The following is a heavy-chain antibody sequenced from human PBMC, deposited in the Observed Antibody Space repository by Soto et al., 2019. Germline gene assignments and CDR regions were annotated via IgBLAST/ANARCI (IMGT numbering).Heavy chain of an antibody. CDR1: GGSISSDY. CDR3: ARVKRPPYYYDNNGYYYVNRFAP. Sequence: SETLSLTCIVSGGSISSDYWSWVRQPPGKGLEWIVYIYYSGSTSYNPSLKSRVAISVDTSKNQFSLRLSSVTAADTAVYYCARVKRPPYYYDNNGYYYVNRFAPWGQGTLVTVSS. V-gene: IGHV4-59*01. D-gene: IGHD3-22*01. J-gene: IGHJ5*02. CDR2: IYYSGST.